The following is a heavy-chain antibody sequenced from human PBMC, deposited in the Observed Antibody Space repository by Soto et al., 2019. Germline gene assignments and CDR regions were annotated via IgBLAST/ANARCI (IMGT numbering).Heavy chain of an antibody. Sequence: ASVKVSCKASGYTFTSYGISWVRQAPGQGLEWMGWISAYNGNTNYAQKLQGRVTMTTDTSTSTAYMELRSLRSDDTAVYYCARVGGLTSKHSGSYSNWFDPWGQGTLVTVSS. CDR1: GYTFTSYG. CDR3: ARVGGLTSKHSGSYSNWFDP. V-gene: IGHV1-18*01. CDR2: ISAYNGNT. J-gene: IGHJ5*02. D-gene: IGHD1-26*01.